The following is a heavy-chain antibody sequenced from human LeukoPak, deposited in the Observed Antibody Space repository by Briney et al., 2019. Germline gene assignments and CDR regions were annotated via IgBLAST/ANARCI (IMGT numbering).Heavy chain of an antibody. CDR1: GYTFTGYY. V-gene: IGHV1-46*01. CDR2: INPSGGST. J-gene: IGHJ4*02. Sequence: ASVKVSCKASGYTFTGYYMHWVRQAPGQGLEWMGWINPSGGSTSYAQKFQGRVTMTRDTSTSTVYMELSSLRSEDTAVYYCARVPEYYYDSSGYYRYWGQGTLVTVSS. D-gene: IGHD3-22*01. CDR3: ARVPEYYYDSSGYYRY.